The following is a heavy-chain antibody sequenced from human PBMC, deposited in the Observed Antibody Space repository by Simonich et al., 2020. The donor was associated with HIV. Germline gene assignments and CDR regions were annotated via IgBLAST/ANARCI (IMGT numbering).Heavy chain of an antibody. Sequence: EVQLLESGGGLVQPGGSLRLSCAASGFTFSSYAMSGVRQAPGKGRVWVSAISGSGGSTYYADSVKGRFTISRDNSKNTLYLQMNSLRAEDTAVYYCAKDRYYNFWSGYYDYWGQGTLVTVSS. D-gene: IGHD3-3*01. CDR2: ISGSGGST. J-gene: IGHJ4*02. CDR1: GFTFSSYA. V-gene: IGHV3-23*01. CDR3: AKDRYYNFWSGYYDY.